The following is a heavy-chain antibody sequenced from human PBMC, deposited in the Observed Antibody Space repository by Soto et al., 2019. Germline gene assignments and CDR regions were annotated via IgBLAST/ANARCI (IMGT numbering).Heavy chain of an antibody. CDR3: ARGFDGSADY. J-gene: IGHJ4*02. CDR2: INGGDGHT. V-gene: IGHV1-3*01. Sequence: GASVKVSCKASGYTFTNNAVHWMRQAPGQRPEWMGWINGGDGHTRYAQSFQARVTLTRDTSATTTYMYLSSLRSEDTAVYYCARGFDGSADYWGQGTLVTVSS. CDR1: GYTFTNNA. D-gene: IGHD3-10*01.